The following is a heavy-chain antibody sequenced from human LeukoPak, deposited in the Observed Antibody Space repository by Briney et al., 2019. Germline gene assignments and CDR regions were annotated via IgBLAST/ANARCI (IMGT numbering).Heavy chain of an antibody. CDR2: FDPEDGET. CDR3: ARGGAGYDTNGYSLPY. J-gene: IGHJ4*02. Sequence: ASVKVSCKVSGYTLTELSMHWVRQAPGKGLEWMGGFDPEDGETIYAQKFQGRVTMTEDTSTDTAYMELSSLRSEDTAVYYCARGGAGYDTNGYSLPYWGQGTLVTVSS. V-gene: IGHV1-24*01. D-gene: IGHD3-22*01. CDR1: GYTLTELS.